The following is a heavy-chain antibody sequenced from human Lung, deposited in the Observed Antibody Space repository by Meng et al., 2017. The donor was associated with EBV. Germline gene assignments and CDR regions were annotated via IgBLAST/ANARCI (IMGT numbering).Heavy chain of an antibody. D-gene: IGHD3-10*01. CDR1: GFTFNTYA. CDR2: ISGDGGST. J-gene: IGHJ4*02. V-gene: IGHV3-23*01. CDR3: AKLAFGSGSYNDH. Sequence: EVLLLESGGGLVQSGGSLRLSCAASGFTFNTYAMSWVRQAPGKGLEWVSAISGDGGSTYYADSVKGRFTLSRDNSKNTVYLQMNSLRDDDTAVYYCAKLAFGSGSYNDHWGQGTLVTVSS.